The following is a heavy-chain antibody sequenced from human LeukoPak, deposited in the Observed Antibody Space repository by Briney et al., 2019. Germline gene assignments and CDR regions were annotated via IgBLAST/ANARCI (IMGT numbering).Heavy chain of an antibody. CDR3: ARVPRGSTVGTLPYFYYYMDV. D-gene: IGHD1-26*01. J-gene: IGHJ6*03. CDR2: IYTSGST. CDR1: GGSISSYY. V-gene: IGHV4-4*07. Sequence: SETLPLTCTVSGGSISSYYWSWIRQPAGKGLEWIGRIYTSGSTNYNPSLKSRVTISVDTSKNQFFLKLSSVTAADTAVYYCARVPRGSTVGTLPYFYYYMDVWGKGTTVIVSS.